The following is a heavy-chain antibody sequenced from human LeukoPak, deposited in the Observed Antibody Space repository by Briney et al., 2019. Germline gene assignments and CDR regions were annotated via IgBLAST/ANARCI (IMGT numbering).Heavy chain of an antibody. Sequence: GGSLRLPCAASGFTFSNAWMSWVRQAPGKGLEWVGRIKSKTDGGTTDYAAPVKGRFTISRDDSKNTLYLQMNSLKTEDTAVYYCTTGRDLEEYYFDYWGQGTLVTVSS. CDR3: TTGRDLEEYYFDY. J-gene: IGHJ4*02. V-gene: IGHV3-15*01. D-gene: IGHD5-24*01. CDR1: GFTFSNAW. CDR2: IKSKTDGGTT.